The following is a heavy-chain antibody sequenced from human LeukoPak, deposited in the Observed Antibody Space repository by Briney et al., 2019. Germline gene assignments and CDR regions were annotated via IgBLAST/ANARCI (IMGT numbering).Heavy chain of an antibody. D-gene: IGHD3-22*01. Sequence: ASVKVSCKASGYTFTSYGISRVRQAPGQGLEWMGWISAYNGNTNYAQKLQGRVTMTTDTSTSTAYMELRSLRSDDTAVYYCAREGYYDSSGYRYLFYFDYWGQGTLVTVSS. CDR3: AREGYYDSSGYRYLFYFDY. J-gene: IGHJ4*02. V-gene: IGHV1-18*01. CDR1: GYTFTSYG. CDR2: ISAYNGNT.